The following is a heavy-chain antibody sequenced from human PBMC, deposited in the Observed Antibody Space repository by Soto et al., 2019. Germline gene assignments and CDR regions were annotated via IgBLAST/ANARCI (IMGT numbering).Heavy chain of an antibody. D-gene: IGHD3-3*01. Sequence: GSLRLSCAASGFTFSSYWMSWVRQAPGKGLEWVANIKQDGSSTSYADSVKGRFTISRDNAKNTLYLQMNSLRAEDTAVYYCARADYDFWSGYYYWYFDYWGQGTQVTVSS. J-gene: IGHJ4*02. V-gene: IGHV3-7*01. CDR1: GFTFSSYW. CDR3: ARADYDFWSGYYYWYFDY. CDR2: IKQDGSST.